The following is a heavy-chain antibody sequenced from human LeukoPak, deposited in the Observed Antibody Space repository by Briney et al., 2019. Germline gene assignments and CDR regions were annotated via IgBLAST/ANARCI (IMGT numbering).Heavy chain of an antibody. CDR3: ARDWAAAVAFDI. D-gene: IGHD6-13*01. J-gene: IGHJ3*02. CDR2: ISYDGSNK. V-gene: IGHV3-30-3*01. Sequence: VAVISYDGSNKYYPDPVKRRFTISRDNSKNTLYLQMNSLRAEDTAVYYCARDWAAAVAFDIWGQGTMVTVSS.